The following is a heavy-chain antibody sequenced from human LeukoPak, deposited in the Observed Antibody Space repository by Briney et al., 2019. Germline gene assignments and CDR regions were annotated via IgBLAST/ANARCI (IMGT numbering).Heavy chain of an antibody. CDR3: ARFSPNAGNSSSDY. J-gene: IGHJ4*02. CDR1: GFTFSSYS. D-gene: IGHD6-6*01. Sequence: PGGSLRLSCAASGFTFSSYSMNWVRQAPGKGLEWVSSISSSSSYIYYADSVKGRFTISRDNAKNSLYLQMNSLRAEDTAVYYCARFSPNAGNSSSDYWGQGTLVTVSS. CDR2: ISSSSSYI. V-gene: IGHV3-21*01.